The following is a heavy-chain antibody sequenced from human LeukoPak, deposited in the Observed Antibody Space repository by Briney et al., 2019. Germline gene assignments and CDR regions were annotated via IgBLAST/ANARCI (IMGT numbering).Heavy chain of an antibody. CDR3: AKDRIHFDNWFDP. CDR1: GFTFSSYG. Sequence: PGGSLRLSCAASGFTFSSYGMSWVRQAPGKGLEWVSTISGSGDRIYYADSVKGRFTISRDNFKNTLYLQMNSLGAEDTAVFYCAKDRIHFDNWFDPWGQGTLVTVSS. J-gene: IGHJ5*02. CDR2: ISGSGDRI. V-gene: IGHV3-23*01. D-gene: IGHD3-3*02.